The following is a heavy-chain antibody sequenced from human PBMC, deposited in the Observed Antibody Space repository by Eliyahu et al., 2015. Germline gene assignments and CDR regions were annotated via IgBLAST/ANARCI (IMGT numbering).Heavy chain of an antibody. D-gene: IGHD1-26*01. J-gene: IGHJ4*02. Sequence: EVQLVESGGGLVQPGGSLRLSCAGSAFTFSRYPMSWVRQAPGKGPEWISSISDSGVTTDYADSVKGRFTISRDNSKNTLYLQMNSLRAEDTAVYYCAKDHRVGWETRPHFDYWGQGTLVTVSS. V-gene: IGHV3-23*04. CDR3: AKDHRVGWETRPHFDY. CDR2: ISDSGVTT. CDR1: AFTFSRYP.